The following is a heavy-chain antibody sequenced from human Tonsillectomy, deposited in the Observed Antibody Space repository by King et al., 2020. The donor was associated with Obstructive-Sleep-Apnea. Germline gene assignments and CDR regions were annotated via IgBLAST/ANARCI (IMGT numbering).Heavy chain of an antibody. J-gene: IGHJ4*02. D-gene: IGHD3-16*01. CDR1: GYTFIGYY. CDR2: VNPNNGDT. CDR3: AALSCFQTAWGPNY. V-gene: IGHV1-2*02. Sequence: VQLVESGAEVKKPETSVKISCRASGYTFIGYYMHWVRQAPGQGLEWMGWVNPNNGDTNYAQKFQGRVTMTRDTSINPAYMELSRLRSDDTAVYFCAALSCFQTAWGPNYWGQGTLVTVSS.